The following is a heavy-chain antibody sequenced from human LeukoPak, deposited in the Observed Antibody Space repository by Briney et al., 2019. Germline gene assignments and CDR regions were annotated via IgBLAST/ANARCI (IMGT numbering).Heavy chain of an antibody. CDR1: GYTFTSYD. J-gene: IGHJ3*02. Sequence: GASVKVSCKASGYTFTSYDINWVRQATGQGLEWMGWMNPNSGNTGYAQKFQGRVTITRNTSISTAYMELSSLRSEDTAVYYCARARPGGYNPQINAFDIWGQGTMVTVSS. D-gene: IGHD5-24*01. CDR3: ARARPGGYNPQINAFDI. CDR2: MNPNSGNT. V-gene: IGHV1-8*03.